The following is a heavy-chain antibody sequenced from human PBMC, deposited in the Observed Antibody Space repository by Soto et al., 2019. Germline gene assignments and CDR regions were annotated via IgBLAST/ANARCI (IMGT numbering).Heavy chain of an antibody. Sequence: ASAKVSCKASGFTFTSSAVQWVRQARGQRLEWIGWIVVGSGNTNYAQKFQERVTITRDMSTSTAYMELSSLRSEDTAVYYCAAGTGYGDPYYYYGMDVWGQGTTVTVSS. J-gene: IGHJ6*02. CDR1: GFTFTSSA. D-gene: IGHD4-17*01. CDR2: IVVGSGNT. V-gene: IGHV1-58*01. CDR3: AAGTGYGDPYYYYGMDV.